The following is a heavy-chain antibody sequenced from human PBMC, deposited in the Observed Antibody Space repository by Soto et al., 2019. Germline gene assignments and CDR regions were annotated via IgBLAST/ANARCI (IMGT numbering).Heavy chain of an antibody. V-gene: IGHV3-30-3*01. Sequence: LRLSCAASGFTFSSYAMHWVRQAPGKGLEWVAVISYDGSNKYYADSVKGRFTISRDNSKNTLYLQMNSLRAEDTAVYYCAREIVVVVAATRSWFDPWGQGTLVTVSS. J-gene: IGHJ5*02. CDR3: AREIVVVVAATRSWFDP. CDR2: ISYDGSNK. CDR1: GFTFSSYA. D-gene: IGHD2-15*01.